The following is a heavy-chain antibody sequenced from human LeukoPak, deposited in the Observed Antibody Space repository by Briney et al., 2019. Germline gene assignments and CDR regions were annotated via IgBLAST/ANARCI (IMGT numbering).Heavy chain of an antibody. CDR2: ISAYNGNT. Sequence: ASVKVSCKASGYTFTSYGISWVRQAPGQGLEWMGWISAYNGNTNYAQKVQDRVTMTTDTSTSTAYMELRSLRSDDTAVYYCARDRAYYDSSGPVGYWGQGTLVTVSS. CDR1: GYTFTSYG. CDR3: ARDRAYYDSSGPVGY. D-gene: IGHD3-22*01. J-gene: IGHJ4*02. V-gene: IGHV1-18*01.